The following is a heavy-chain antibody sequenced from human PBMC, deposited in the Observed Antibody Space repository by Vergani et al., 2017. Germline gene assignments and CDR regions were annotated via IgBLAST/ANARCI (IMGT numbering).Heavy chain of an antibody. Sequence: QVQLVQSGAEVKKPGSSVKVSCKASGGIFSSYAISWVRQAPGQGLEWMGGIIPIFGTANYAQKLQGRVTITADESTSTAYMELSGLRYKDTAVYYCAKGRLRIMEWVLPRSDYWGQGSLVTVSS. CDR2: IIPIFGTA. CDR1: GGIFSSYA. D-gene: IGHD3-3*01. J-gene: IGHJ4*02. V-gene: IGHV1-69*01. CDR3: AKGRLRIMEWVLPRSDY.